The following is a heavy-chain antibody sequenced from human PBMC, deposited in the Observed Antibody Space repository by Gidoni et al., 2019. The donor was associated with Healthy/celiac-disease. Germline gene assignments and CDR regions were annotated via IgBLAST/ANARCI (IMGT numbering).Heavy chain of an antibody. V-gene: IGHV3-30*18. J-gene: IGHJ4*02. CDR2: ISYDGSNK. CDR1: GFPFSSYG. CDR3: AKDGIQLWFAGYFDY. Sequence: QVQLVESGGGVVQPGRSLRLSCAASGFPFSSYGMHWVRQAPGKGLEWVAVISYDGSNKYYADSVKGRFTISRDNSKNTLYLQMNSLRAEDTAVYYCAKDGIQLWFAGYFDYWGQGTLVTVSS. D-gene: IGHD5-18*01.